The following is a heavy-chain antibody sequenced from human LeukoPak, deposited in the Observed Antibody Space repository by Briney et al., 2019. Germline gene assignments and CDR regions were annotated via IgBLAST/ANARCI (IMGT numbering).Heavy chain of an antibody. CDR1: GYSISSGYY. CDR2: ISGSGGST. D-gene: IGHD6-25*01. V-gene: IGHV3-23*01. J-gene: IGHJ3*02. Sequence: ETLSLTCTVSGYSISSGYYWGWIRQPPGEGLEGVSAISGSGGSTYYADSVKGRFTISRDNSKNTLYLQMNSLRAEDTAVYYCAKDGKGYSSAPGAFDIWGQGTMVTVSS. CDR3: AKDGKGYSSAPGAFDI.